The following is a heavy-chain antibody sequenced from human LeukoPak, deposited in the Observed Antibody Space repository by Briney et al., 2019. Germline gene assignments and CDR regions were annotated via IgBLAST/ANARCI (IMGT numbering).Heavy chain of an antibody. V-gene: IGHV4-38-2*02. CDR2: IYHSGST. J-gene: IGHJ5*02. CDR1: GYSISSGYY. CDR3: ASGGTIAVAGSWFDP. Sequence: SEALSLTCTVSGYSISSGYYWGWIRQPPGKGLEWIGSIYHSGSTYYNPSLKSRVTISVDTSQNQFSLKLSSVTAADTAVYYCASGGTIAVAGSWFDPWGQGTLVTVSS. D-gene: IGHD6-19*01.